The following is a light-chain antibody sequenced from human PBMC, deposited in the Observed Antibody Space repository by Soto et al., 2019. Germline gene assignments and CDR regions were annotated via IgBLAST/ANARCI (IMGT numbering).Light chain of an antibody. CDR1: QSVSSNY. CDR2: GAS. V-gene: IGKV3-20*01. J-gene: IGKJ4*01. CDR3: QQYGSSPFT. Sequence: EIVLTQSPGTLSLSPGERATLSCRASQSVSSNYLAWYQQKPGQAPRLLIYGASSRATGIPDRFSGSGSGTHFTLTISRLEPEDFAVYYFQQYGSSPFTFGGGTNVEIK.